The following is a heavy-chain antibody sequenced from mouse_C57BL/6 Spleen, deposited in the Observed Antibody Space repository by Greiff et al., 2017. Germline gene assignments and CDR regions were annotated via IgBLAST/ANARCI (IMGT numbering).Heavy chain of an antibody. Sequence: EVKLVESGGDLVKPGGSLKLSCAASGFTFSSYGMSWVRQTPDKRLEWVATISSGGSYTYYPDSVKGRFTISRDNAKNTLYLQMSSLKSEDTAMXYGARHRGSTMITTGRLDYWGQGTTLTVSS. CDR2: ISSGGSYT. J-gene: IGHJ2*01. CDR3: ARHRGSTMITTGRLDY. CDR1: GFTFSSYG. V-gene: IGHV5-6*02. D-gene: IGHD2-4*01.